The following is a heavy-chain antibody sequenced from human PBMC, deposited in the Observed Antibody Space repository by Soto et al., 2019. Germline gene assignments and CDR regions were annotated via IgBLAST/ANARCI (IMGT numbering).Heavy chain of an antibody. CDR1: GGSISSGGYS. CDR2: IYHSVNT. CDR3: ARGGHYDSSGYQFDY. J-gene: IGHJ4*02. D-gene: IGHD3-22*01. V-gene: IGHV4-30-2*01. Sequence: SETLSLTCAVSGGSISSGGYSWSWIRQPPGKGLEWIGYIYHSVNTYYNPSLKSRVTISVDRSKNQFSLKLSSVTAADTAVYFCARGGHYDSSGYQFDYWGQGTLVTVSS.